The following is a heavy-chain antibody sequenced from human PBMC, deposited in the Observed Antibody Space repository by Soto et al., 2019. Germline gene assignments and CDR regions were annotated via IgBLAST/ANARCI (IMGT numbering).Heavy chain of an antibody. D-gene: IGHD6-13*01. CDR2: IYYSGST. CDR3: ARAAGTLNDLFLSYYFDY. J-gene: IGHJ4*02. Sequence: PSETLSLTCTVSGGSISSYYWSWIRQPPGKGLEWIGYIYYSGSTNYNPSLKSRVTLSVDTSKNQFSLKLSSVTAADTAVYYCARAAGTLNDLFLSYYFDYWGQGTLVNVSS. V-gene: IGHV4-59*01. CDR1: GGSISSYY.